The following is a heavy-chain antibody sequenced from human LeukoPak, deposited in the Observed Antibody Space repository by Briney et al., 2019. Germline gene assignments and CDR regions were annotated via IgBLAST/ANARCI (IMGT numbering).Heavy chain of an antibody. J-gene: IGHJ4*02. CDR3: ANEIRPNDY. Sequence: GGSLRLSCVASGFTVSTNYMSWVRQAPGKGLEWVSSISISGGATYYADSVKGRFTISRENSKSTLYLQMNSLRADDTAVYYCANEIRPNDYWGQGTLVTVSS. CDR1: GFTVSTNY. V-gene: IGHV3-23*01. D-gene: IGHD4-17*01. CDR2: ISISGGAT.